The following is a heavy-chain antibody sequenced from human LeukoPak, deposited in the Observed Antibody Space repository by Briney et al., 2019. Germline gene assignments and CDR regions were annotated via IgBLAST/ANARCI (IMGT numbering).Heavy chain of an antibody. CDR3: ARWPFGDIVVPAAISFDY. V-gene: IGHV3-7*01. CDR1: GFTFSSYW. Sequence: GGSLRLSCAASGFTFSSYWMSWVRQAPGKGLEWVANIKQDGSEKYYVDSVKGRFTISRDNAKNSLYLQMNSLRAEDTAVYYCARWPFGDIVVPAAISFDYWGQGTLVTVSS. D-gene: IGHD2-2*02. CDR2: IKQDGSEK. J-gene: IGHJ4*02.